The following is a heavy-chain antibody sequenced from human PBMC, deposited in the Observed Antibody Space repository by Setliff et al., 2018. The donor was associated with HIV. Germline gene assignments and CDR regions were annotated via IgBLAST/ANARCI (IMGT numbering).Heavy chain of an antibody. CDR1: GFTFTSSA. CDR2: IVVGSGNT. V-gene: IGHV1-58*02. CDR3: AAATYYDFWSGYEHWFDP. D-gene: IGHD3-3*01. J-gene: IGHJ5*02. Sequence: SVKVSCKASGFTFTSSAMQWVRQARGQRLEWIGWIVVGSGNTNYAQKFQERVTITRDMSTSTAYMELSSLRSEDTAVYYCAAATYYDFWSGYEHWFDPWGQGTLVTVS.